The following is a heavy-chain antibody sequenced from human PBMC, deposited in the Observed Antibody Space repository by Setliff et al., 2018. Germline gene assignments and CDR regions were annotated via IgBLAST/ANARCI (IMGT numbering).Heavy chain of an antibody. V-gene: IGHV1-46*01. CDR3: ARDGFEIVVVPAAIYYYYYMDV. Sequence: ASVKVSCKASGYTFTSYYIHWVRQAPGQGLEWMGVINPKNGGATYPQNLQGRVTMTRDTSMSTVYMELSSLRFEDTAVYYCARDGFEIVVVPAAIYYYYYMDVWGKGTTVTVSS. CDR1: GYTFTSYY. CDR2: INPKNGGA. J-gene: IGHJ6*03. D-gene: IGHD2-2*01.